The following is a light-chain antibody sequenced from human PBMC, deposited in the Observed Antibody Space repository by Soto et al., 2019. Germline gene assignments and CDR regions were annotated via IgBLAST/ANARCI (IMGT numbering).Light chain of an antibody. CDR1: QSVSGN. V-gene: IGKV3-15*01. CDR3: QQYNNWPPLT. Sequence: EIVMTQSPATLSVSPGERATLSCRASQSVSGNLAWYQQQPGQAPRLLIHGASTRATGIPARFSGSGSGTEFTLTISSLQSEDFAVYYCQQYNNWPPLTFGGGTKVEIK. CDR2: GAS. J-gene: IGKJ4*01.